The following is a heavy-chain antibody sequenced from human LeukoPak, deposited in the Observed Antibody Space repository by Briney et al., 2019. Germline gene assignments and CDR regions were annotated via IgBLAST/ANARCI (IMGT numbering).Heavy chain of an antibody. V-gene: IGHV4-4*07. CDR2: VYSSGST. J-gene: IGHJ2*01. Sequence: SETLSLTCTVSGGSISNYYWSWIRQPAGKGLEWIGRVYSSGSTDYNPSLKSRVTMSVDTSKNQFSLKLSSVTAADTAVYYCARHYCGGDCYSRWYFDLWGRGTLVTVSS. CDR1: GGSISNYY. CDR3: ARHYCGGDCYSRWYFDL. D-gene: IGHD2-21*02.